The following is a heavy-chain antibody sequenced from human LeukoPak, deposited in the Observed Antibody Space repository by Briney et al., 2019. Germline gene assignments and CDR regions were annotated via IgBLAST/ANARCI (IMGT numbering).Heavy chain of an antibody. Sequence: SETLSLTCAVYGGSFRGYYWSWIRQPPGKGLEWIGEINHSGSTNYNPSLKSRVTISVDTSKNQFSLKLSSVTAADTAVYYCAGTIAATHGGAFDIWGQGTMVTVSS. CDR1: GGSFRGYY. CDR2: INHSGST. D-gene: IGHD6-25*01. CDR3: AGTIAATHGGAFDI. J-gene: IGHJ3*02. V-gene: IGHV4-34*01.